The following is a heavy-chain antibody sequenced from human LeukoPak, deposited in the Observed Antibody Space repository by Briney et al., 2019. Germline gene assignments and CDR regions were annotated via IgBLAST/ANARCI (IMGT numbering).Heavy chain of an antibody. J-gene: IGHJ5*02. V-gene: IGHV3-74*01. Sequence: GGSLRLSCAPSGVTFRSDWMHWVPQAPGQGLVWVSRINSDGRSTRYADSVKGRFTISRDTAKNTLYLQMNSLRVEDTAVYYCARLDIVVVPSASSWFDPWGQGTLVTVSS. D-gene: IGHD2-2*01. CDR1: GVTFRSDW. CDR2: INSDGRST. CDR3: ARLDIVVVPSASSWFDP.